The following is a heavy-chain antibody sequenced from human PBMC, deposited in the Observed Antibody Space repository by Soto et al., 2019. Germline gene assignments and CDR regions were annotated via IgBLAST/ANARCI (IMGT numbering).Heavy chain of an antibody. D-gene: IGHD2-21*02. CDR1: GNTFSNYY. CDR3: ARGGHVVVVTAAFDY. Sequence: ASVKVSCKASGNTFSNYYIHWVRQAPGQGLEWMGTINPSGGHTTYAQKFLGRVTMTRDTSTSTLYMEVTSLRSEDTAVYYCARGGHVVVVTAAFDYWGQGTLVTVSS. CDR2: INPSGGHT. V-gene: IGHV1-46*03. J-gene: IGHJ4*02.